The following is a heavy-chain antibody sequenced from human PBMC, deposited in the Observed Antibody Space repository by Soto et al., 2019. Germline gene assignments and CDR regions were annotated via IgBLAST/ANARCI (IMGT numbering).Heavy chain of an antibody. CDR1: GYSISSGYY. V-gene: IGHV4-38-2*01. D-gene: IGHD3-10*01. CDR3: ARAHPYYGSGSQFDY. CDR2: IYHSGST. J-gene: IGHJ4*03. Sequence: PSETLSLTCAVSGYSISSGYYWGWIRQPPGKGLEWIGSIYHSGSTYYNPSLKSRVTISVDTSKNQSSLKLSSVTAADTAVYYCARAHPYYGSGSQFDYWGQGTTVTVSS.